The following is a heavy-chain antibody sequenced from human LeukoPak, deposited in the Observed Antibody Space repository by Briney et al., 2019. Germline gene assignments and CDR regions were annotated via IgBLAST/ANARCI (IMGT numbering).Heavy chain of an antibody. CDR3: ARVLLSSGYST. CDR1: GASISSYY. CDR2: IYYSGIT. J-gene: IGHJ5*02. D-gene: IGHD3-22*01. V-gene: IGHV4-59*07. Sequence: PSDTLSLTCSVSGASISSYYYNWIRQSPAKGLPWIGYIYYSGITHYNPSLKSRVTMSLDTSNNQLSLKLSAVTAADTPVYYCARVLLSSGYSTWGQGTLVTVSS.